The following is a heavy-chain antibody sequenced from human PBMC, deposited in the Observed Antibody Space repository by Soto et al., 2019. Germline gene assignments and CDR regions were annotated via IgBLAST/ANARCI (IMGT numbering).Heavy chain of an antibody. Sequence: QVQLVQSGAEVKKPGASVKVSCKASGYTFTSYGISWVRQAPGQGLEWMGWISAYNGNTNYAQKLQGRVTLTTDTSTSTAYMELRSLRSDDTAVYYCARDIVSRGSRITIFGVAKTSFQHWGQGTLVTVSS. CDR3: ARDIVSRGSRITIFGVAKTSFQH. J-gene: IGHJ1*01. CDR2: ISAYNGNT. D-gene: IGHD3-3*01. CDR1: GYTFTSYG. V-gene: IGHV1-18*01.